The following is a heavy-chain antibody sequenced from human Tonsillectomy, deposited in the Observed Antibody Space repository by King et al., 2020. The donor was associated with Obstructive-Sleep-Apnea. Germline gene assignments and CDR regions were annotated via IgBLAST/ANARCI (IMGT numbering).Heavy chain of an antibody. D-gene: IGHD4-17*01. Sequence: VQLVESGGGVVQPGRSLRLSCATSRFTFSSYGMHWVRQAPGKGLEWVAVISYDGSNKHYADSVKGRFTISRDNSKNTLYLQMNSLRAEETAVYYCAKANYGDYSLGYWGQGTLVTVSS. CDR2: ISYDGSNK. J-gene: IGHJ4*02. CDR1: RFTFSSYG. V-gene: IGHV3-30*18. CDR3: AKANYGDYSLGY.